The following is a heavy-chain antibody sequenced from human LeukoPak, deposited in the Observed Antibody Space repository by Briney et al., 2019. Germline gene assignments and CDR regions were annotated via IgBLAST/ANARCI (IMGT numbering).Heavy chain of an antibody. D-gene: IGHD6-19*01. Sequence: PSETLSLTCTVSGGSISSSSYYWGWIRQPPGKGLEWIGSIYYSGSTYYNPSLKSRVTISVDTSKNQFSLKLSSVTAADTAVYYCARHRGGSSGWYDVLAAFDIWGQGTMVTVSS. CDR2: IYYSGST. CDR1: GGSISSSSYY. J-gene: IGHJ3*02. V-gene: IGHV4-39*01. CDR3: ARHRGGSSGWYDVLAAFDI.